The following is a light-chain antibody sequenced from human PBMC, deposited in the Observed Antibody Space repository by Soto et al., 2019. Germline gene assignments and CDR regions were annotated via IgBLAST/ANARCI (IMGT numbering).Light chain of an antibody. CDR1: QSISRH. V-gene: IGKV1-39*01. J-gene: IGKJ1*01. CDR2: DAS. CDR3: QQSLNTPRT. Sequence: DSLLTQSPPSLSASVGDRVTITCRASQSISRHLNWYQQKPGQAPKVLIYDASNLESGVPSRFSGGGSGTDFTLTISSLQTEDFATYYCQQSLNTPRTFGQGTKVEI.